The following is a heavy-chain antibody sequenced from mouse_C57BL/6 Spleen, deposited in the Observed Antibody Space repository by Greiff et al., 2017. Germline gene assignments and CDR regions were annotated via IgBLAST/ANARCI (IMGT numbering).Heavy chain of an antibody. D-gene: IGHD2-4*01. CDR2: INPNYGTT. CDR1: GYSFTDYN. Sequence: VQLKESGPELVKPGASVKISCKASGYSFTDYNMNWVKQSNGKSLEWIGVINPNYGTTSYNQKFKGKATLTVDQSSSTAYMQLNSLTSEDSAVYYCARSGDYDGAWFAYWGQGTLVTVSA. J-gene: IGHJ3*01. CDR3: ARSGDYDGAWFAY. V-gene: IGHV1-39*01.